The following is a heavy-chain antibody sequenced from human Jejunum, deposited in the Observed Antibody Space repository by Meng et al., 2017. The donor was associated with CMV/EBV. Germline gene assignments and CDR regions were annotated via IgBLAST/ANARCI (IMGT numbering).Heavy chain of an antibody. J-gene: IGHJ4*02. CDR2: IEHETNGGAI. V-gene: IGHV3-15*04. D-gene: IGHD1-1*01. CDR1: GVTLTTGV. CDR3: AAGTGMTDFDY. Sequence: SGVTLTTGVMSWGPRASRKERGWGSRIEHETNGGAINNTPPVRGRFTNSRDGSIKTVYLQRDSLKTDDTAVYYCAAGTGMTDFDYWGQGTRVTVSS.